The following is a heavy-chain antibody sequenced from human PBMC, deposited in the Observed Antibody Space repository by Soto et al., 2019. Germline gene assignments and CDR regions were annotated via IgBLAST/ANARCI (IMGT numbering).Heavy chain of an antibody. CDR3: AGHFGYSGYYEFFQH. CDR2: IYYSGNT. V-gene: IGHV4-39*01. Sequence: PSETLSLTCTVSGGSISSSTYYWGWIRQPPGKGLEWIGSIYYSGNTYYNPSLNSRVTVSVDTSKNQFSLKLSSVTAADTAVYYCAGHFGYSGYYEFFQHWGPGTLVTVSS. D-gene: IGHD5-12*01. J-gene: IGHJ1*01. CDR1: GGSISSSTYY.